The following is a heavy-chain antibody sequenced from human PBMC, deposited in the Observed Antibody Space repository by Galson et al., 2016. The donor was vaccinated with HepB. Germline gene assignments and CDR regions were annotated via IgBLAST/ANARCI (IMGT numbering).Heavy chain of an antibody. Sequence: SLRLSCAASGFTFSSYAMHWVRQAPGKGLEWVAVISFDGSNRHYADSVRGRFTISRDNPRNTLCLQMDSLTTEDTAVYYCARGEIGTTLDWGQGALVTVSS. V-gene: IGHV3-30-3*01. J-gene: IGHJ4*02. CDR1: GFTFSSYA. D-gene: IGHD4-23*01. CDR2: ISFDGSNR. CDR3: ARGEIGTTLD.